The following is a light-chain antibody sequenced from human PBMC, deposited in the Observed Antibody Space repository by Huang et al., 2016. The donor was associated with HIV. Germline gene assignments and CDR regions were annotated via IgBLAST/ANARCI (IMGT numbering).Light chain of an antibody. Sequence: DIVMTQSPLSLPVTPGEAASISCRSSQTLLHSNGYTYLDWDLQKPGQSPQLLIYLGSNRASGVPDRVSGSGSGTDFTLKISRVEAEDVGVYYCMQTLQTRTFGQGTKVEIK. J-gene: IGKJ1*01. V-gene: IGKV2-28*01. CDR1: QTLLHSNGYTY. CDR2: LGS. CDR3: MQTLQTRT.